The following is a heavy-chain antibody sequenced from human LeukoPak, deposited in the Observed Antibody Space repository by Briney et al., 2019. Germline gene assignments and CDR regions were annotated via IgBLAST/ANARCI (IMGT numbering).Heavy chain of an antibody. D-gene: IGHD3-3*01. CDR3: ARDREWLFKRSYYYGMDV. J-gene: IGHJ6*02. CDR2: IKQDGSEK. V-gene: IGHV3-7*01. Sequence: PGGSLRLSCAASGFTFSSYAMSWVRQAPGKGLEWVANIKQDGSEKYYVDSVKGRFTISRDNAKNSLYLQMNSLRAEDTAVYYCARDREWLFKRSYYYGMDVWGQGTTVTVSS. CDR1: GFTFSSYA.